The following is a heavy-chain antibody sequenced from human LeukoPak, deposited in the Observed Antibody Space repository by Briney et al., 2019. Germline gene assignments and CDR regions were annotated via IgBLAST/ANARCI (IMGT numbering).Heavy chain of an antibody. CDR1: GFTFSNAW. CDR2: IKSKTDGGTA. V-gene: IGHV3-15*01. J-gene: IGHJ6*02. D-gene: IGHD6-13*01. CDR3: DLRLYGSSPYRLDV. Sequence: GSLRLSCAASGFTFSNAWMSWVRQAPGKGLEWVGRIKSKTDGGTADYAAPVKGRFTISRDDSKNTLYLQMNSLKTEDTAVYYCDLRLYGSSPYRLDVWGQGTTVTVSS.